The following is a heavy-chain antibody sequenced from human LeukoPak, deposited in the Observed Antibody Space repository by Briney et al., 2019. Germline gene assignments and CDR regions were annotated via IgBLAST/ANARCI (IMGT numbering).Heavy chain of an antibody. J-gene: IGHJ6*02. Sequence: GASLRLSCAASGFTFSSYAMSWVRQAPGKGLEWVSAISGSGGSTYYADSVKGRFTISRDNSKNTLYLQMNSLRAEDTAVYYCATRTDYHLPPHGMDVWGQGTTVTVSS. CDR3: ATRTDYHLPPHGMDV. CDR2: ISGSGGST. CDR1: GFTFSSYA. V-gene: IGHV3-23*01. D-gene: IGHD3/OR15-3a*01.